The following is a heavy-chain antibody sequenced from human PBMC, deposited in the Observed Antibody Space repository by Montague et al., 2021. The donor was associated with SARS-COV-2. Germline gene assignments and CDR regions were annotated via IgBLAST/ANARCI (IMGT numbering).Heavy chain of an antibody. J-gene: IGHJ6*02. CDR1: GGSFSRYS. V-gene: IGHV4-34*01. Sequence: SETLSLTCAVYGGSFSRYSYNWVRQAPGKGLEWIGEITNSGSVNYQPSPNNRVTISVDPSKSQVSLRLTSVTVADTAIYFCARQKLRPHKPIKKEFYYYGLDIWGQGTTVTVS. CDR2: ITNSGSV. CDR3: ARQKLRPHKPIKKEFYYYGLDI.